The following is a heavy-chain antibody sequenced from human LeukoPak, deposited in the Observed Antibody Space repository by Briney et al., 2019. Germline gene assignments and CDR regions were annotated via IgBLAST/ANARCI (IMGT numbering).Heavy chain of an antibody. V-gene: IGHV3-48*01. D-gene: IGHD5-12*01. Sequence: GGSLRLSCAASGFTFSSYSMNWVRQAPGKGLEWVSHIRSSSETFYADSVKGRFTISRDNARNSLYLQMNNLRGEDTAIYYCARDAGNSGYGCDLWGQGTLVTVSS. J-gene: IGHJ5*02. CDR3: ARDAGNSGYGCDL. CDR2: IRSSSET. CDR1: GFTFSSYS.